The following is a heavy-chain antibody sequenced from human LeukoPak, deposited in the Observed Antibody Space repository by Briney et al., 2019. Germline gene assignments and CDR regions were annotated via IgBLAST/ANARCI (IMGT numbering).Heavy chain of an antibody. V-gene: IGHV3-74*01. CDR1: GFTFSSHW. CDR3: AKNRIYGSTTSCFGN. J-gene: IGHJ4*02. D-gene: IGHD2-2*01. Sequence: GGSLRLSCAAAGFTFSSHWMHWVRQAPGKGLVWVSRIHSDGSSTSHADSVKGRFTISRDKAKNTLFLQMNNLSAQDTAVYYCAKNRIYGSTTSCFGNWGQGTLVTVSS. CDR2: IHSDGSST.